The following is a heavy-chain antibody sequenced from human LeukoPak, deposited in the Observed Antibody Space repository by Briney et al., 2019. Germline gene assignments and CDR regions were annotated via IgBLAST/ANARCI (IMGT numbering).Heavy chain of an antibody. J-gene: IGHJ4*02. CDR2: IYYRGST. CDR3: ARQVLGIDY. V-gene: IGHV4-59*08. D-gene: IGHD3-16*01. Sequence: SETLSLTCTVSGGSISSYYWSWIRQPPGKGLEWIGYIYYRGSTNYNPSLKSRVTISVDTSKNQFSLKLSSVTAADTAVYYCARQVLGIDYLGQGTLVTVSS. CDR1: GGSISSYY.